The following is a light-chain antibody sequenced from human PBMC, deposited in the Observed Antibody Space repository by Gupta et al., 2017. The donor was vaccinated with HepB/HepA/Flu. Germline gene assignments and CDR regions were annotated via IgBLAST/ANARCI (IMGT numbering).Light chain of an antibody. V-gene: IGKV1-39*01. J-gene: IGKJ4*01. CDR1: QSISSY. CDR3: QQSYSTLRVT. CDR2: AAS. Sequence: DIQMTQSPSSLSASVGDRVTITCRASQSISSYLNWYQQKPGKAPKLLTYAASSLQSGVPSRFSGSGSGTDFTLTISSLQPEDFATYYCQQSYSTLRVTFGGGTKVEIK.